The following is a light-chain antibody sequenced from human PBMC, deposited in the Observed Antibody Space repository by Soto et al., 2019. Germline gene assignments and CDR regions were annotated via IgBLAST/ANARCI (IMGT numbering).Light chain of an antibody. CDR2: GAS. V-gene: IGKV3-20*01. CDR1: QSVSSN. CDR3: QQYGSSGT. J-gene: IGKJ1*01. Sequence: VMTQSPATLSVFPGERVTLSCRASQSVSSNLAWFQHKPGQAPRLLIYGASSRATGIPDRSSGSGSGTDFTLTISRLEPEDFAVYYCQQYGSSGTFGQRTKVDIK.